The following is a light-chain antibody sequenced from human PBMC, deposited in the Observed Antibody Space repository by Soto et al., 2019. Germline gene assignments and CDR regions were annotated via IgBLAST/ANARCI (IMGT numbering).Light chain of an antibody. Sequence: QSALTQPASVSGSPGQSITISCTGTSRDVGGYNYVSWYQQHPGKAPKLMIYDVSNRPSGVSNRFAGSKSGNTASLTISGLQADDEADYYCSSYTSSSPLVVFGGGTKLTVL. CDR1: SRDVGGYNY. CDR3: SSYTSSSPLVV. J-gene: IGLJ2*01. V-gene: IGLV2-14*01. CDR2: DVS.